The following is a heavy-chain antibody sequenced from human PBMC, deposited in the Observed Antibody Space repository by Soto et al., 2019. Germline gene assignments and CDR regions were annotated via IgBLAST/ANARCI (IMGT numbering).Heavy chain of an antibody. Sequence: EVQLLESGGGLVQPGGSLRLSCAASGFTFSIYAMNWVRQAPGRGLEWVSAISGSGGSSYYADSVKGRFTVSRDNSWNTLSLQMNSLRAEDTAVYYCARGDDILTGPILEYWGQGTLVTVSS. CDR3: ARGDDILTGPILEY. J-gene: IGHJ4*02. CDR2: ISGSGGSS. CDR1: GFTFSIYA. V-gene: IGHV3-23*01. D-gene: IGHD3-9*01.